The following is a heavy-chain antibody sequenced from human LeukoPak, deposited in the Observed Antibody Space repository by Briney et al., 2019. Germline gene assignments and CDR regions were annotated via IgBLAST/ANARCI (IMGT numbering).Heavy chain of an antibody. CDR2: IWYDGSNK. D-gene: IGHD5-12*01. CDR1: GFTFSDYY. Sequence: PGGSLRLSCAASGFTFSDYYMSWIRQAPGKGLEWVAVIWYDGSNKYYADSVKGRFTISRDNSKNTLYLQMNSLRAEDTAVYYCARDLRNRVATIGFDYWGQGALVTVSS. V-gene: IGHV3-33*08. J-gene: IGHJ4*02. CDR3: ARDLRNRVATIGFDY.